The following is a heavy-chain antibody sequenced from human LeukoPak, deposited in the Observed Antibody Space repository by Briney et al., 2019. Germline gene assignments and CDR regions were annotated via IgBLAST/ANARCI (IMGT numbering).Heavy chain of an antibody. J-gene: IGHJ4*02. CDR2: IYYSGTT. Sequence: SETLSLTCTVSGGSISSYYWSWIRQPPGKGLEWIGYIYYSGTTNYNPSLKSRVTISVDTSKNQFSLKLNSVTAADTAVYYCARLPLRSHFDYWGQGTQVTVSS. CDR3: ARLPLRSHFDY. CDR1: GGSISSYY. V-gene: IGHV4-59*08.